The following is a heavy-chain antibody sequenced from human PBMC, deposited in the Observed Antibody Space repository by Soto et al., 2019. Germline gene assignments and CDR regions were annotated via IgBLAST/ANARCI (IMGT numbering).Heavy chain of an antibody. V-gene: IGHV3-33*01. CDR1: GFIFGSCG. Sequence: QAHLEESGGGVVQPGRSLRLSCAASGFIFGSCGMYWVRQAPGKGLEWVAVIWYDGSSEKYADSVKGRFTISSDNSKKTLSLQMKSLRAEDTAVYYCARGRRYCNNNRCSRRPGDRSEGAFDMWGQGTVVTVSS. J-gene: IGHJ3*02. CDR3: ARGRRYCNNNRCSRRPGDRSEGAFDM. CDR2: IWYDGSSE. D-gene: IGHD2-8*01.